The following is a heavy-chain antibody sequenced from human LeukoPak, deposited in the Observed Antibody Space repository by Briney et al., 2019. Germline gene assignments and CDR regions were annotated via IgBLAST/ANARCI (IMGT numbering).Heavy chain of an antibody. CDR3: ARIYYDSSGYYDAFDI. J-gene: IGHJ3*02. D-gene: IGHD3-22*01. Sequence: PGGSLRLSCAASGFTFSSYGMHWVRQAPGKGLEWVANIKQDGSEKYYVDSVKGRFTISRDNAKNSLYLQMNSLRAEDTAVYYCARIYYDSSGYYDAFDIWGQGTMVTVSS. CDR1: GFTFSSYG. CDR2: IKQDGSEK. V-gene: IGHV3-7*01.